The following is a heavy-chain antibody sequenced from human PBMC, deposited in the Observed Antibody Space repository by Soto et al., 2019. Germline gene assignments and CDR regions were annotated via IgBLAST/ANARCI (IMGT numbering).Heavy chain of an antibody. D-gene: IGHD5-12*01. V-gene: IGHV3-7*04. J-gene: IGHJ4*02. CDR1: GFTFSTYY. CDR2: IKQDGSDK. CDR3: ARGGYTGYLTY. Sequence: EVQLVESGGGLVQPGGSLRLSCAASGFTFSTYYMTWVRQTPRKGLEWVANIKQDGSDKYYVDSVKGRFTISRDNAKNSLYLQMNSLRAEDTAVYYCARGGYTGYLTYWGQGTLVTVSS.